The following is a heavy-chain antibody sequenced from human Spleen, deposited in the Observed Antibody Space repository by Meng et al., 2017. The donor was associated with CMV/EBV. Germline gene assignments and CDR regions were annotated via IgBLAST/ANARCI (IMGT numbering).Heavy chain of an antibody. CDR3: AKARLLWLGEQGFH. J-gene: IGHJ4*02. D-gene: IGHD3-10*01. CDR1: GFSFSSYG. CDR2: ILYDGSSR. Sequence: AAGFSFSSYGLHWVRQAPGKGLGWVAVILYDGSSRYYADSVKDRFIISRDNSKNTLDLQINSLRAEDTAVYYCAKARLLWLGEQGFHWGQGTLVTVSS. V-gene: IGHV3-30*18.